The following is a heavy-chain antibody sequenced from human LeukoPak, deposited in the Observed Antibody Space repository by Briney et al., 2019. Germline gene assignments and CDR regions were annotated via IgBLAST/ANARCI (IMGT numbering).Heavy chain of an antibody. CDR1: GHTFTGYY. CDR2: INPNSGDT. V-gene: IGHV1-2*02. J-gene: IGHJ4*02. CDR3: ATQRGSYLWGTDFDY. D-gene: IGHD3-16*01. Sequence: ASVKVSCKASGHTFTGYYMHWVRQAPGQGLEWMGWINPNSGDTKYAQKFQGRVTMTRDTSISTAYMVLSRLRSDDTAVYYCATQRGSYLWGTDFDYWGQGTLVTVSS.